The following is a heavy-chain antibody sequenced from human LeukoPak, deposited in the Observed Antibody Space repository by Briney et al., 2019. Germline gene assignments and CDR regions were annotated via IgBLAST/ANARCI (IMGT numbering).Heavy chain of an antibody. J-gene: IGHJ4*02. CDR3: ARVFGRGGSRSNFDY. CDR1: GGTFSSYA. CDR2: IIPIFGTA. Sequence: ASVKVSCKASGGTFSSYAISWVRQAPGQGLEWMGGIIPIFGTANYAQKFQGRVTITADESTSTAYMELSSLRSDDTAVYYCARVFGRGGSRSNFDYWGQGTLVTVSS. V-gene: IGHV1-69*01. D-gene: IGHD1-26*01.